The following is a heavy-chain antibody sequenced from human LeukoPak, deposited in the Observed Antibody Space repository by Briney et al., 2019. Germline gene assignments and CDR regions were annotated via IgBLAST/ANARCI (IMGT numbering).Heavy chain of an antibody. Sequence: GASVKVSCKASANTLGYYMHWVRQAPGQGLGWMGWINPNSGGTNYAQKFQGRVTMTRDTSISTAFMELSRLRSDDTAVYYCARDLSITMVRAPFYWGPGTPVTVSS. CDR1: ANTLGYY. CDR2: INPNSGGT. J-gene: IGHJ4*02. V-gene: IGHV1-2*02. D-gene: IGHD3-10*01. CDR3: ARDLSITMVRAPFY.